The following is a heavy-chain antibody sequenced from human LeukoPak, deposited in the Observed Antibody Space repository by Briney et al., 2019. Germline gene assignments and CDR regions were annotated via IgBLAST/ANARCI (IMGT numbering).Heavy chain of an antibody. V-gene: IGHV1-18*01. J-gene: IGHJ4*02. CDR3: ARNTAMVRGTSPQDY. D-gene: IGHD5-18*01. CDR2: ISAYNGNT. CDR1: GYTFTSYG. Sequence: GASVKVSCKASGYTFTSYGISWVRQAPGKRLEWMGLISAYNGNTNYAQKLQGRVTMTTDTSTSTAYMELRSLRSDDTAVYYCARNTAMVRGTSPQDYWGQGTLVTVSS.